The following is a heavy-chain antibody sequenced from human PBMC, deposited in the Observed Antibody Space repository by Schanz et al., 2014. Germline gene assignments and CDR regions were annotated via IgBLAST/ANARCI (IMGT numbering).Heavy chain of an antibody. J-gene: IGHJ1*01. D-gene: IGHD6-13*01. CDR1: GFTLSRYT. CDR2: ISSDGSNK. CDR3: ATGRAEPGNFGAEYSLH. V-gene: IGHV3-30*04. Sequence: QVQLVESGGGMVQPGRSLRLSCAASGFTLSRYTMHWVRQAPGKGLEWVAVISSDGSNKYYAASVNGRLTISIENSKNPLYLQMDRLRAEDTAVYYCATGRAEPGNFGAEYSLHGDQGAPVT.